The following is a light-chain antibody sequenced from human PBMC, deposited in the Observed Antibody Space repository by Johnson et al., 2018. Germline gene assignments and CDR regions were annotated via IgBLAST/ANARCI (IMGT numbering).Light chain of an antibody. CDR1: SSNIGNNY. J-gene: IGLJ1*01. CDR2: ENN. V-gene: IGLV1-51*02. CDR3: GTWDSRLSARNV. Sequence: QSVLTQPPSVSAAPGQKVTISCSGSSSNIGNNYVSWYQQLPGTAPKPLIYENNKRPSGIPDRFSGSKSGTSATLGITGLQTGDEADYYCGTWDSRLSARNVFGTRTKVTVL.